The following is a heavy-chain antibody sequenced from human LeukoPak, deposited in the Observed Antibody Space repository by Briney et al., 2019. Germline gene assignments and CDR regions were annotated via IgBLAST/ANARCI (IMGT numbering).Heavy chain of an antibody. CDR1: GFAFSGFG. D-gene: IGHD6-19*01. J-gene: IGHJ4*02. CDR2: ISKDGSHE. Sequence: PGGSLRLSCAASGFAFSGFGMHWVRQPPGKGLEWVSLISKDGSHEFYADSVKGRFTISRDNFKNSLFLDMASLGPEDTAVYYCARDWFESGWHLDYWDQGVLVTVSS. V-gene: IGHV3-30*13. CDR3: ARDWFESGWHLDY.